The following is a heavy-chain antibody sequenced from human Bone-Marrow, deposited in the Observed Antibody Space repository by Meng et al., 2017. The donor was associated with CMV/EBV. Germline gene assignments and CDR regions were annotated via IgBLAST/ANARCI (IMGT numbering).Heavy chain of an antibody. CDR3: ARTLRIIASTGTGYSYYGIDV. Sequence: SETLSLTCTVYGGSVSSDDYHWSWIRQPPGKELEWIGNVYYSGSPFYNPSLKSRVIVSVDTSKRQFSLRLNSVTAADTAVYYCARTLRIIASTGTGYSYYGIDVWGRGTTVTVSS. V-gene: IGHV4-61*08. CDR2: VYYSGSP. J-gene: IGHJ6*02. D-gene: IGHD6-13*01. CDR1: GGSVSSDDYH.